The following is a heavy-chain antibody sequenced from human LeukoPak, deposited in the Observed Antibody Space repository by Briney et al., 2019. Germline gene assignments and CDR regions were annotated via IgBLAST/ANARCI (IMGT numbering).Heavy chain of an antibody. CDR3: ARGDYDILTGYCWAFDI. CDR2: INPSGGST. V-gene: IGHV1-46*01. D-gene: IGHD3-9*01. CDR1: GYTFTSYY. J-gene: IGHJ3*02. Sequence: ASVKVSCKASGYTFTSYYMHWVRQAPGQGLEWMGIINPSGGSTSYAQKFQGRVTITADKSTSTAYMELSSLRSEDTAVYYCARGDYDILTGYCWAFDIWGQGTMVTVSS.